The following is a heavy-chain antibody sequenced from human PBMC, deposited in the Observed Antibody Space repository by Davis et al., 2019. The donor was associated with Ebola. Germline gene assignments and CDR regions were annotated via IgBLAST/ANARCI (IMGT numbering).Heavy chain of an antibody. V-gene: IGHV3-23*01. CDR1: GFTFSSYA. Sequence: PGGSLRLSCAASGFTFSSYAMSWVRQAPGKGLEWVSYIGDSDYNTYYADSVKGRFTISRDNSKNTLYLQMTSLRVDDTAVYYCAKGGSGWPSDYSYGMGVWGKGTTVTVSS. CDR2: IGDSDYNT. J-gene: IGHJ6*04. D-gene: IGHD6-19*01. CDR3: AKGGSGWPSDYSYGMGV.